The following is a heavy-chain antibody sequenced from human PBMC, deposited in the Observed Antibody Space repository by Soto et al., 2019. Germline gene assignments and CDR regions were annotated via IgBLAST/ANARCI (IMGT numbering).Heavy chain of an antibody. V-gene: IGHV3-23*01. D-gene: IGHD4-17*01. CDR1: GFTFSSYA. CDR3: AKAITVTHYFED. Sequence: GGSLRLSCAASGFTFSSYAMSWVRQAPGKGLEWVSAISGGGTSAYYADSVKGRFTISRDNSKNTVHLQMNSLRAEDTAVYYCAKAITVTHYFEDWGQGTLVTVSS. J-gene: IGHJ4*02. CDR2: ISGGGTSA.